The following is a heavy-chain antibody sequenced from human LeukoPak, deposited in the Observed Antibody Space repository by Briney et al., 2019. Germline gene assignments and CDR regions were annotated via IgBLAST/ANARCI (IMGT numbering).Heavy chain of an antibody. CDR2: ISNTGGST. CDR3: AQQVGYCSSGSCYFTY. J-gene: IGHJ1*01. D-gene: IGHD2-15*01. Sequence: GGSLRLSCAASGFTFSSYWMNWARQAPGKGLEWVSAISNTGGSTYYADSVKGRFTISRDKSKNTLSLQMNSLRAEDTAVYYCAQQVGYCSSGSCYFTYWGQGTLVTVSS. CDR1: GFTFSSYW. V-gene: IGHV3-23*01.